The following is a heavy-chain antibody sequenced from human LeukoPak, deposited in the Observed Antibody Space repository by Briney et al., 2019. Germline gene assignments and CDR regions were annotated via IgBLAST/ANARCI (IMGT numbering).Heavy chain of an antibody. CDR1: GGSISSYY. CDR2: INHSGST. Sequence: SETLSLTCTVSGGSISSYYWSWIRQPPGKGLEWIGEINHSGSTNYNPSLKSRVTISVDTSKNQFSLKLSSVTAADTAVYYCARDRRCSGGSCIDYWGQGTLVTVSS. CDR3: ARDRRCSGGSCIDY. D-gene: IGHD2-15*01. V-gene: IGHV4-59*01. J-gene: IGHJ4*02.